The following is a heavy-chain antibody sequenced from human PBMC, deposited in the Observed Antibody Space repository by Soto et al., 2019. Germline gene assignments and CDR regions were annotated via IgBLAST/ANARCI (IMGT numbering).Heavy chain of an antibody. CDR2: IIPMFGTT. J-gene: IGHJ5*02. CDR1: GGTFSNYA. V-gene: IGHV1-69*01. D-gene: IGHD6-13*01. CDR3: ARAAIHGSSWYFWFDP. Sequence: QVQLVQSGAEVKTPGSSVKVSCKTSGGTFSNYAFSWVRQAPGQGLEWMGGIIPMFGTTNYAQKFKGRVTISADESTSTAYMELSSLRSEDAAVYYCARAAIHGSSWYFWFDPWGQGTLVTVSS.